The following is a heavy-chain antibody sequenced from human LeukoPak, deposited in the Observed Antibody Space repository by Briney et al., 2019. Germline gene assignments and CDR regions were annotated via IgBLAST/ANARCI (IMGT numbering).Heavy chain of an antibody. CDR3: ARERTTIVSGTTIGAY. J-gene: IGHJ4*02. D-gene: IGHD2/OR15-2a*01. V-gene: IGHV3-21*01. CDR2: LSSSSSYI. CDR1: GFTFSSYS. Sequence: PGESLRLSCAASGFTFSSYSMNWVSQAPGKALEGVSSLSSSSSYIYYGDSVKGRFTISRDNAKESLFLQMNSLTADDTAGYYCARERTTIVSGTTIGAYWGQGTLVTVSS.